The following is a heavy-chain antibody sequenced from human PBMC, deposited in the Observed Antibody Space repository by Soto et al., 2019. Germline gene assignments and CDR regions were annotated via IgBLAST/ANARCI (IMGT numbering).Heavy chain of an antibody. CDR2: ISAYNGNT. D-gene: IGHD3-3*01. Sequence: ASVKVSCTASGYTFTSYGISWVRQAPGQGLEWMGWISAYNGNTNYAQKLQGRVTMTTDTSTSTAYMELRSLRSDDTAVYYCARGSTNYDFWSGKDYYYGMDVWGQGTTVTVSS. CDR1: GYTFTSYG. CDR3: ARGSTNYDFWSGKDYYYGMDV. J-gene: IGHJ6*02. V-gene: IGHV1-18*01.